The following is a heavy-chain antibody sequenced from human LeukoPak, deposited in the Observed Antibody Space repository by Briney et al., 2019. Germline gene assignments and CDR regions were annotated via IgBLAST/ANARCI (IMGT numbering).Heavy chain of an antibody. D-gene: IGHD6-19*01. CDR2: IKQDGSEK. CDR3: ARTWGSGWYASIDY. Sequence: GGSLRLSCAASGFTFSSYWMSWVRQAPGKGLEWVANIKQDGSEKYYVDSVKGRFTISRDNAKNSLYLQMNSLRAEDMAVYYCARTWGSGWYASIDYWGQGTLVTVSS. J-gene: IGHJ4*02. V-gene: IGHV3-7*01. CDR1: GFTFSSYW.